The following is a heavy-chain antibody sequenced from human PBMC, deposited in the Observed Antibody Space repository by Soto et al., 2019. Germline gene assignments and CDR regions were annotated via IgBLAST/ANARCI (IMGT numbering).Heavy chain of an antibody. CDR3: ARDHLVLYGGNRDWFDP. Sequence: EVQLVESGGGLVKPGGSLRLSCAASGFTFSSYSMNWVRQAPGKGPEWVSSISSSSSYIYYADSVKGRFTISRDNAKNSLYLQMNSLRAEDTAVYYCARDHLVLYGGNRDWFDPWGQGTLVTVSS. CDR1: GFTFSSYS. D-gene: IGHD2-15*01. V-gene: IGHV3-21*01. J-gene: IGHJ5*02. CDR2: ISSSSSYI.